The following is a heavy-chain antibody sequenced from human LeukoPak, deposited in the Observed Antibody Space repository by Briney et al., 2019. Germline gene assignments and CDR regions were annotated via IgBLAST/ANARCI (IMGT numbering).Heavy chain of an antibody. CDR3: AFWSGYYSSWFDP. V-gene: IGHV4-59*04. J-gene: IGHJ5*02. CDR1: GGSISSYY. CDR2: IYYSGST. Sequence: SETLSLTCTVSGGSISSYYWSWIRQPPGKGLEWIGYIYYSGSTNYNPSLKSRVTISVDTSKNQFSLKVTSVTAADAGVYYCAFWSGYYSSWFDPWGQGILVTVSS. D-gene: IGHD3-3*01.